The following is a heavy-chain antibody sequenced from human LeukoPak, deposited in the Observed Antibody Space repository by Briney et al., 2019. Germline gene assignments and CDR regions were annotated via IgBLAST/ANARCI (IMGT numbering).Heavy chain of an antibody. D-gene: IGHD3-10*01. V-gene: IGHV4-4*07. CDR1: GGSVRSYY. CDR2: IYTSGTT. Sequence: PSETLSLTCAVSGGSVRSYYWSWIRQPAGKGLEWIGRIYTSGTTNYNPSLQSRVTMSLDTSKNQFSLTLTSVTAAHTAVYYCATLYTVRGADAFDIWGQGTVVTVSS. CDR3: ATLYTVRGADAFDI. J-gene: IGHJ3*02.